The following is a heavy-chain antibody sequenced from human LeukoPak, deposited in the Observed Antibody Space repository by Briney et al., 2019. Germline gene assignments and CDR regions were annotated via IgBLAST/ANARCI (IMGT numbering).Heavy chain of an antibody. J-gene: IGHJ4*02. CDR1: GFTFSSYA. Sequence: PGGSLRPSCAASGFTFSSYAMSWVRQAPGKGLEWVSAISGSGGSTYYADSVKGRFTISRDNSKNTLYLQMNSLRAEDTAVYYCARDKGTRGPMNYFDYWGQGTLVTVSS. CDR2: ISGSGGST. D-gene: IGHD2-2*01. CDR3: ARDKGTRGPMNYFDY. V-gene: IGHV3-23*01.